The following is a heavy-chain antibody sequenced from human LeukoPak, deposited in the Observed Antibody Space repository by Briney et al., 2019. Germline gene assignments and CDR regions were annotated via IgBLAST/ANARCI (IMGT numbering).Heavy chain of an antibody. D-gene: IGHD6-19*01. V-gene: IGHV1-46*01. J-gene: IGHJ3*02. Sequence: ASVKVSCKASGYTFTSYYMHWVRQAPGQGLEWMGIINPSGGSTSYAQKLQGRVTMTRDTSTSTVYMELSSLRSEDTAVYYCARDFGGIAVAGDAFDIWGQGTMVTVSS. CDR1: GYTFTSYY. CDR3: ARDFGGIAVAGDAFDI. CDR2: INPSGGST.